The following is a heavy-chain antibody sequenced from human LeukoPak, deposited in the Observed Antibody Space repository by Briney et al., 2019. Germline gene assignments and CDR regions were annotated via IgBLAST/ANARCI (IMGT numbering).Heavy chain of an antibody. CDR1: GGSIRPFF. CDR2: IHYSGST. J-gene: IGHJ2*01. V-gene: IGHV4-59*12. D-gene: IGHD2/OR15-2a*01. CDR3: ARALRLSWRSFDHSQRYFDL. Sequence: PSETLSLTCTVSGGSIRPFFWNWIRQPPGKGLEWIGYIHYSGSTNYNPSLKSRVTISVDTSKNQFSLNLNSVTAADTAMFYCARALRLSWRSFDHSQRYFDLWGRGTLVTVSS.